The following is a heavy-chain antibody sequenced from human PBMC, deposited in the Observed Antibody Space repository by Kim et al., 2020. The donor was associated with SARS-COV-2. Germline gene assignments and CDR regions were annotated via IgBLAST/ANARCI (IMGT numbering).Heavy chain of an antibody. CDR3: ASLSSGYSDNY. Sequence: GGSLRLSCAASGFIFSSYWMNWVRQAPGKGLVCVARINSDGRSTIYADSVKGRFTISRDNAKNMLYLQMNSLRAEDTAVYYCASLSSGYSDNYWGQGILVTVSS. V-gene: IGHV3-74*01. CDR1: GFIFSSYW. CDR2: INSDGRST. D-gene: IGHD3-22*01. J-gene: IGHJ4*02.